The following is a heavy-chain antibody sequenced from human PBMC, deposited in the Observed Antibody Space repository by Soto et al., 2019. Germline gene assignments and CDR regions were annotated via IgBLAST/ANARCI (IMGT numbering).Heavy chain of an antibody. CDR1: GGSISSYY. Sequence: SETLSLTCTVSGGSISSYYRSWIRQPPGKGLEWIGYIYYGGSTNYNPSLKSRVTISVDTSKNQFSLKLSSVTAADTAVYYCARPPSGDSNDYWGQGTLVTVSS. CDR2: IYYGGST. V-gene: IGHV4-59*12. J-gene: IGHJ4*02. D-gene: IGHD4-17*01. CDR3: ARPPSGDSNDY.